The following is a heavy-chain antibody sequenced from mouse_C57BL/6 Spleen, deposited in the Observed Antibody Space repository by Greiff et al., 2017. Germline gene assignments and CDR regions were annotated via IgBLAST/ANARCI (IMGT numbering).Heavy chain of an antibody. CDR3: ARWPYYYGSSLDY. CDR1: GYAFSSSW. CDR2: IYPGDGDT. J-gene: IGHJ2*01. V-gene: IGHV1-82*01. D-gene: IGHD1-1*01. Sequence: QVQLKESGPELVKPGASVKISCKASGYAFSSSWMNWVKQRPGKGLEWIGRIYPGDGDTNYNGKFKGKATLTADKSSSTAYMQLSSLTSEDSAVYFCARWPYYYGSSLDYWGQGTTLTVSS.